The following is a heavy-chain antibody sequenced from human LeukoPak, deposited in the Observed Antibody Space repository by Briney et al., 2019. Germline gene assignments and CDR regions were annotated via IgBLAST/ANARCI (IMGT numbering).Heavy chain of an antibody. J-gene: IGHJ4*02. CDR3: ARGHCFGGDCYFDY. CDR2: IYYSGST. CDR1: GGSITSSSYY. V-gene: IGHV4-39*01. D-gene: IGHD2-21*02. Sequence: SETLSLTCTVSGGSITSSSYYWGWIRQPPGKGLEWIGSIYYSGSTYYNPSLKSRVTISVDTSKNQFSLKLSSVTAADTAVHYCARGHCFGGDCYFDYWGPGTLVTVST.